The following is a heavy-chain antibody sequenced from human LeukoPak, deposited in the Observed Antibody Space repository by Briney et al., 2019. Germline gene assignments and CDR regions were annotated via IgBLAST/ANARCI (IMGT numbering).Heavy chain of an antibody. CDR2: INAGNGNT. J-gene: IGHJ4*02. V-gene: IGHV1-3*01. Sequence: ASVKVSCKAYGYTFTSYAMHWVRQAPGQRREWMGWINAGNGNTKYSQKFQGRVTITRDTSASTAYMELSSLRSEDTAVYYCARVNRPGGVIHYWGQGTLVTVSS. D-gene: IGHD3-16*01. CDR3: ARVNRPGGVIHY. CDR1: GYTFTSYA.